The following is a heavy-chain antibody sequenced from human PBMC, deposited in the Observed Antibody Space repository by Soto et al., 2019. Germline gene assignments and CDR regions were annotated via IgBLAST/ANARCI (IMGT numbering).Heavy chain of an antibody. J-gene: IGHJ6*03. D-gene: IGHD1-26*01. CDR1: GFTFSDSA. CDR2: IKNKPNNYAT. CDR3: TRLGNAEGETMDV. V-gene: IGHV3-73*01. Sequence: EVQLVESGGGLVQPGGSLKLSCAASGFTFSDSAIHWVRQASGKGLEWLGRIKNKPNNYATAYAASVKGRFTISRDDSKQTSFLLMNSLKAEDTAVYFCTRLGNAEGETMDVWGKGTTVTVSS.